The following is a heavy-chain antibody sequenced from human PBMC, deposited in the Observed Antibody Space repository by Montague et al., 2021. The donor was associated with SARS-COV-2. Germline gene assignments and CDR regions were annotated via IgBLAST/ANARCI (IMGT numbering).Heavy chain of an antibody. J-gene: IGHJ2*01. CDR2: IYYSGSI. Sequence: SETLSLTCTVSGGSISSYYWNWIRQSPGKGLERIGYIYYSGSIKYNSSCKSRVTMLVDTSKRQMSLRLNSVTAADTAVYYCAGDRGRFWHFDLGGRGTLVTVSS. CDR3: AGDRGRFWHFDL. D-gene: IGHD5-12*01. V-gene: IGHV4-59*01. CDR1: GGSISSYY.